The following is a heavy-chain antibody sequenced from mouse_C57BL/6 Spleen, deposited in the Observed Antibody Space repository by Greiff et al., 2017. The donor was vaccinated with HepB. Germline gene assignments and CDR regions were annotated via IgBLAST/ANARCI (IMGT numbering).Heavy chain of an antibody. D-gene: IGHD1-1*01. CDR2: IYPRSGNT. J-gene: IGHJ1*03. CDR1: GYTFTSYG. Sequence: QVQLQQSGAELARPGASVKLSCKASGYTFTSYGISWVKQRTGQGLEWIGEIYPRSGNTYYNEKFKGKATLTADKSSSTAYMELRSLTSEDSAVYFCARIRSEDYGSSYRYFDVWGTGTTVTVSS. V-gene: IGHV1-81*01. CDR3: ARIRSEDYGSSYRYFDV.